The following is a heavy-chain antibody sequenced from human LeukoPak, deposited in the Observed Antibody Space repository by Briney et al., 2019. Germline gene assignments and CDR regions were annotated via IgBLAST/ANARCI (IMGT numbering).Heavy chain of an antibody. D-gene: IGHD3-22*01. J-gene: IGHJ4*02. CDR3: ARGDYYDSSGYYYFDY. CDR1: GGSFSGYY. CDR2: INHSGSA. Sequence: PSETLSLTCAVYGGSFSGYYWSWIRQPPGKWLEWIGEINHSGSANYNPSLKTRVTISVDTSKNQFSLKLSSVTAADTAVYSCARGDYYDSSGYYYFDYWGQGTLVTVSS. V-gene: IGHV4-34*01.